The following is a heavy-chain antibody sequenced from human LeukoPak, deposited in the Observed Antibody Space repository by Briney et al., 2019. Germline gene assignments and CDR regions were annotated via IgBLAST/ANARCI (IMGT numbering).Heavy chain of an antibody. J-gene: IGHJ4*02. CDR3: ARAGGYCGRISCPYYFDY. V-gene: IGHV1-8*01. CDR2: MNPNSGNT. Sequence: ASVKVSCKASGYTFTSYDINWVRQATGQGLEWMGWMNPNSGNTGYAQKFQGRVTTTRNTSISTAHMELSSLRSEDTAVYYCARAGGYCGRISCPYYFDYWGQGSLVAVSS. CDR1: GYTFTSYD. D-gene: IGHD2-15*01.